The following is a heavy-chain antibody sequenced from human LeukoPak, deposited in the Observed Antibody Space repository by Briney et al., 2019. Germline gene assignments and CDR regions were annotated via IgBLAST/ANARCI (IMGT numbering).Heavy chain of an antibody. J-gene: IGHJ4*02. CDR1: GFTFSNYW. V-gene: IGHV3-7*01. D-gene: IGHD3-3*01. Sequence: GGSLRLSCVASGFTFSNYWMSWVRQAPGKGLEWVANIKQDGNEKYYVDSVKGRFTISRDNSKNTLYLQMNSLRAEDTAVYYCAKGPRSGLYWGQGTLVTVSS. CDR3: AKGPRSGLY. CDR2: IKQDGNEK.